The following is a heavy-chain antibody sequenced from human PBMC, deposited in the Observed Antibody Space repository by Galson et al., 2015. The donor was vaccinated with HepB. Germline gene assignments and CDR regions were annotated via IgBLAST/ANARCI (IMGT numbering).Heavy chain of an antibody. J-gene: IGHJ4*02. CDR1: GFTFSSYA. V-gene: IGHV3-30*04. D-gene: IGHD3-3*02. CDR3: ARDVKLVADY. CDR2: ISYDGSNK. Sequence: SLRLSCAASGFTFSSYAMHWVRQAPGKGLEWVAVISYDGSNKYYADSVKGRFTISRDNSKNTLYLQMNSLRAEDTAVYYCARDVKLVADYWGQGTLVTVSS.